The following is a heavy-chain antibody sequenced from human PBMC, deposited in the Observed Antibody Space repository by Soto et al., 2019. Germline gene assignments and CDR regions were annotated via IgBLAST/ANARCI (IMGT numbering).Heavy chain of an antibody. CDR2: IIPILGSA. D-gene: IGHD1-26*01. V-gene: IGHV1-69*13. CDR3: ASRERVDAFDI. CDR1: GGTFSSYA. J-gene: IGHJ3*02. Sequence: ASVKVSCKASGGTFSSYAISWVRQAPGQGLEWMGGIIPILGSANYAQKFQDRVTITADESTSTTYMELSSLRSEDAAVYYCASRERVDAFDIWGQGTMVTVSS.